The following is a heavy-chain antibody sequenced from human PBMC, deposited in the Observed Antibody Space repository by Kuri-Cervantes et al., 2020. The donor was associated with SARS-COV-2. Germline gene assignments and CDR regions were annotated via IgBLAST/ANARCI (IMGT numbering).Heavy chain of an antibody. Sequence: GSLRLSCAVYGWAFSGYYWSWIRQPPGRGPEWIASIHHDGSTYYNPYLRNRVTMFVDTSKNQISLRLSSVTAADTYVYSCARFWYLLLRGLDVWGQGTPVTVSS. J-gene: IGHJ6*02. D-gene: IGHD3-3*01. CDR3: ARFWYLLLRGLDV. CDR2: IHHDGST. V-gene: IGHV4-34*01. CDR1: GWAFSGYY.